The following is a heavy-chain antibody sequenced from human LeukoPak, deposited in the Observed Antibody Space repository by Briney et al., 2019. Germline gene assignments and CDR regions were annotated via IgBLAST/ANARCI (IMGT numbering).Heavy chain of an antibody. Sequence: ASVKVSCKASGYTFTSYDINWVRQATGQGLEWMGWMNPNSGNTGYAQKFQGRVTMTTDTSTSTAYMELRSLRSDDTAVYFCARDLARGYSYGYNAFDIWGQGTMVTVSS. J-gene: IGHJ3*02. CDR3: ARDLARGYSYGYNAFDI. CDR1: GYTFTSYD. D-gene: IGHD5-18*01. CDR2: MNPNSGNT. V-gene: IGHV1-8*01.